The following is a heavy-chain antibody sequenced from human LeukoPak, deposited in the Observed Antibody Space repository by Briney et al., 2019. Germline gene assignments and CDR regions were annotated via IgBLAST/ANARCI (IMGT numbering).Heavy chain of an antibody. CDR1: GFTFSSYS. V-gene: IGHV3-21*01. CDR3: ARDRLLWFGELSAPLFLDY. J-gene: IGHJ4*02. D-gene: IGHD3-10*01. CDR2: ISSSSSYI. Sequence: GGSLRLSCAASGFTFSSYSMNWVRQAPGKGLEWVSSISSSSSYIYYADSVKGRFTISRDNAKNSLYLQMNSLRAEDTAVYYCARDRLLWFGELSAPLFLDYWGQGTLVTVSS.